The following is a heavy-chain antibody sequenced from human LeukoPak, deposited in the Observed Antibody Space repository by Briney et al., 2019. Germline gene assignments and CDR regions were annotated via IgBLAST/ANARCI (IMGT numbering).Heavy chain of an antibody. V-gene: IGHV4-39*07. CDR1: GGSISSSLYY. D-gene: IGHD3-22*01. CDR2: VYFSGRT. Sequence: ASETLSLTCTVSGGSISSSLYYWGWIRQPPGKGLEWIGNVYFSGRTHYNPSLQSRVTISLDASTNQFSLKLSSVTAADTAVYYCAREGYYDSSGFGYWGQGTLVTVSS. CDR3: AREGYYDSSGFGY. J-gene: IGHJ4*02.